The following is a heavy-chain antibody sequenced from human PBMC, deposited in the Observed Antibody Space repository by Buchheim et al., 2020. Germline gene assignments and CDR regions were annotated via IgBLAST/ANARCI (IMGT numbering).Heavy chain of an antibody. CDR2: ISSSSSYI. CDR1: GFTFSSYS. V-gene: IGHV3-21*04. D-gene: IGHD2-2*01. CDR3: AKDRDCSSTSCHARGYYYGMDV. Sequence: EVQLVESGGGLVKPGGSLRLSCAASGFTFSSYSMNWVRQAPGKGLEWVSSISSSSSYIYYADSVKGRFTISRDNSKNTLYLQRNSRRAEDTAVYYCAKDRDCSSTSCHARGYYYGMDVWGEGTT. J-gene: IGHJ6*02.